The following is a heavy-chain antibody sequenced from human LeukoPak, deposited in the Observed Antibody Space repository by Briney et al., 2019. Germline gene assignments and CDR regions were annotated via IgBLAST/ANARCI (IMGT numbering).Heavy chain of an antibody. V-gene: IGHV3-21*01. J-gene: IGHJ4*02. CDR1: GFTFSSYS. Sequence: GGSLRLSCAASGFTFSSYSMNWVRQAPGKGLEWVPSISSSSSYIYYADSVKGRFTISRDNAKNSLYLQMNSLRAEDTAVYYCARGVRGVADTPFDYWGQGTLVTVSS. CDR2: ISSSSSYI. CDR3: ARGVRGVADTPFDY. D-gene: IGHD2-15*01.